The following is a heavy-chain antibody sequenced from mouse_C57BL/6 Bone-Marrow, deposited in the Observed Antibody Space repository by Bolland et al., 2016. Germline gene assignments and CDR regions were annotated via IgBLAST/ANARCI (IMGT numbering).Heavy chain of an antibody. CDR2: NSGST. V-gene: IGHV1-64*01. CDR3: AHYYGSRGFAY. Sequence: NSGSTNYNEKFKSKATLTVDKSSSTAYMQLSSLTSEDSAVYYCAHYYGSRGFAYWGQGTLV. J-gene: IGHJ3*01. D-gene: IGHD1-1*01.